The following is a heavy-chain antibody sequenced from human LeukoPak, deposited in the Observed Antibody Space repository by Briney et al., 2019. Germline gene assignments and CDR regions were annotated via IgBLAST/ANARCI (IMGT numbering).Heavy chain of an antibody. J-gene: IGHJ4*02. CDR3: AAIPSGYYYDSSGYRDYFDY. V-gene: IGHV1-58*02. Sequence: SVKVSCKASGFTFTSSAMQWVRQARGQRLEWIGWIVVGSGNTNYAQKFQERVTITRDMSTSTAYMELSSLRSEDTAVYYCAAIPSGYYYDSSGYRDYFDYWGRGTLVTVSS. CDR1: GFTFTSSA. CDR2: IVVGSGNT. D-gene: IGHD3-22*01.